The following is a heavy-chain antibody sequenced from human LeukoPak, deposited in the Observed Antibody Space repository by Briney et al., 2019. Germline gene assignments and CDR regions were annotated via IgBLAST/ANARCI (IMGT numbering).Heavy chain of an antibody. CDR2: ISYDGSTT. CDR3: AKVHLTYYYDSSGYGFQDY. J-gene: IGHJ4*02. D-gene: IGHD3-22*01. CDR1: GFTFSSYG. V-gene: IGHV3-30*18. Sequence: GGSLRLSCTASGFTFSSYGMHWVRQAPGKGLEWVAVISYDGSTTSYGDSMKGRFTISRDNSKNTLYLRMNSLRAEDTAVYHCAKVHLTYYYDSSGYGFQDYWGQGTLVTVSS.